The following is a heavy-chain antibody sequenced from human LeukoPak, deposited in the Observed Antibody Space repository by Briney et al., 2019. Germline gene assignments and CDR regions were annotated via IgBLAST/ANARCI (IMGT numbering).Heavy chain of an antibody. Sequence: ASVKVSCKTLGYTFITSSIYWVRQVPGQRLEWLGWITVASGNTRYSENLQGRITLTRDTSANTAYMELRNLRSEDTAVYYCVGGSLGYWGQGTLVTVSP. CDR3: VGGSLGY. J-gene: IGHJ4*02. CDR1: GYTFITSS. V-gene: IGHV1-3*01. CDR2: ITVASGNT.